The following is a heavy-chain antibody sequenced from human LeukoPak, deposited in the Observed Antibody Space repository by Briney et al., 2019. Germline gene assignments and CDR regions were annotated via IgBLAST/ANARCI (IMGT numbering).Heavy chain of an antibody. CDR3: ARHPRRGSYSPFDI. CDR2: ISGSGGST. J-gene: IGHJ3*02. V-gene: IGHV3-23*01. Sequence: PGGSLRLSCAASGFTFSSYAMSWVRQAPGKGLEWVSAISGSGGSTYYADSVKGRFTISRDNAKNSLYLQMNSLRAEDTAVYYCARHPRRGSYSPFDIWGQGTMDTVSS. CDR1: GFTFSSYA. D-gene: IGHD1-26*01.